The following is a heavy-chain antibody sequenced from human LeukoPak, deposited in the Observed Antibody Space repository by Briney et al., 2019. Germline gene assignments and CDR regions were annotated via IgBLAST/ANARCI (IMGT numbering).Heavy chain of an antibody. CDR1: GFTFDDYA. V-gene: IGHV3-9*01. CDR3: AKDITLNYGDYVPKAFDI. Sequence: GGSLRLSCAASGFTFDDYAMHWVRQAPGKGLEWVSGISWNSGSIGYADSVKGRFTISRDNAKNSLYLQMNSLRAEDTALYYCAKDITLNYGDYVPKAFDIWGQGTMVTVSS. CDR2: ISWNSGSI. J-gene: IGHJ3*02. D-gene: IGHD4-17*01.